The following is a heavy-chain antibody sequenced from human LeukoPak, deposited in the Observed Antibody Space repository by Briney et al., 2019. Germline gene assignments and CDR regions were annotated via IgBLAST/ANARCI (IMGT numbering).Heavy chain of an antibody. Sequence: GASVKVSCKASGYTFSSYAMHWVRQAPGQRLEWMGWINAGNGNTKYSQKFQGRVTITRDTSASTAYMELSSLKSEDTAVYYCARYSNNPQQNFDYWGQGTLVTVSS. D-gene: IGHD6-13*01. J-gene: IGHJ4*02. CDR1: GYTFSSYA. CDR2: INAGNGNT. CDR3: ARYSNNPQQNFDY. V-gene: IGHV1-3*01.